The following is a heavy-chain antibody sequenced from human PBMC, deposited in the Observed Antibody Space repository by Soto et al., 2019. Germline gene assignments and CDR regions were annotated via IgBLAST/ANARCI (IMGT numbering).Heavy chain of an antibody. J-gene: IGHJ6*02. CDR2: IVVGSGNT. CDR1: GFTFTSSA. Sequence: SVKVSCKASGFTFTSSAVQWVRQARGQRLEWIGWIVVGSGNTNYAQKFQERVTITRDMSTSTAYMELSSLRSEDTAVYYCAADPVSYYYGMDVCGQGTTVTSP. CDR3: AADPVSYYYGMDV. V-gene: IGHV1-58*01.